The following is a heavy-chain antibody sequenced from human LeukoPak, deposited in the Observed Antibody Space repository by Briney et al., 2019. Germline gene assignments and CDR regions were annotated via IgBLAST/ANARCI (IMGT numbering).Heavy chain of an antibody. D-gene: IGHD3-3*01. CDR3: AKDRRVVTHGGLDY. V-gene: IGHV3-7*03. CDR2: IKQDGSAK. CDR1: GFTFNRYW. Sequence: GGSLRLSCAASGFTFNRYWMSWVRQAPGKELQWVANIKQDGSAKYYVDSVKGRFTISRDNSKNTLYLQMNSLRAEDTAVYYCAKDRRVVTHGGLDYWGQGTLVTVSS. J-gene: IGHJ4*02.